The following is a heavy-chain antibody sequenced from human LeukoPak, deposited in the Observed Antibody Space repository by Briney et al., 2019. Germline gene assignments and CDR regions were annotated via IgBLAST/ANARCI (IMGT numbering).Heavy chain of an antibody. CDR3: ARDGPYYYGSGSYSYYFDY. V-gene: IGHV3-11*04. CDR1: GFTFSDYY. CDR2: ISSSGSTI. D-gene: IGHD3-10*01. Sequence: GGPLRLSCAASGFTFSDYYMSWIRQAPGKGLEWVSYISSSGSTIYYADSVKGRFTISRDNSKNTLYLQMNSLRAEDTAVYYCARDGPYYYGSGSYSYYFDYWGQGTLVTVSS. J-gene: IGHJ4*02.